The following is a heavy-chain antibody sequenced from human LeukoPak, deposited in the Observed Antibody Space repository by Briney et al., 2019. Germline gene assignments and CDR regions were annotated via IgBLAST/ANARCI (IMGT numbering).Heavy chain of an antibody. CDR3: ARVADYDFFSGYPRFPGWFDR. CDR2: IYYSGST. V-gene: IGHV4-59*11. J-gene: IGHJ5*02. CDR1: GGSISSQY. D-gene: IGHD3-3*01. Sequence: PSDTLPLTCTVSGGSISSQYWSGLRQPTGKGLEWIGYIYYSGSTNYNPSLKTRDTISVDAPKHQFSLKLSSVTAAHAAVFYCARVADYDFFSGYPRFPGWFDRGGEGTLVTVSS.